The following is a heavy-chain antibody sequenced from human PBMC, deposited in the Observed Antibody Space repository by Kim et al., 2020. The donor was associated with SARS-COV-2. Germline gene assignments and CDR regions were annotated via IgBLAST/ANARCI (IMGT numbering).Heavy chain of an antibody. D-gene: IGHD1-1*01. CDR2: VDPSDSYT. CDR3: ARITTTEVAFDI. J-gene: IGHJ3*02. CDR1: GYSFTSYW. V-gene: IGHV5-10-1*01. Sequence: GESLKISCKGSGYSFTSYWISWVRQMPGKGLEWMGRVDPSDSYTNYSPSFQGHVTISADKSISTAYLQWSSLKASDTAMYYCARITTTEVAFDIWGQGTMVTVSS.